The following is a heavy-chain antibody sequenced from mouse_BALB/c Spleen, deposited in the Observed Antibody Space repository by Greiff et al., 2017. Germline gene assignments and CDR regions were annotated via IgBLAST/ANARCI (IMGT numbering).Heavy chain of an antibody. V-gene: IGHV5-6-4*01. J-gene: IGHJ3*01. CDR2: ISSGGSYT. Sequence: EVKLVESGGGLVKPGGSLKLSCAASGFTFSSYTMSWVRQTPEKRLEWVATISSGGSYTYYPDSVKGRFTISRDNDKNTLYLQMSSLKSEDTAMYYCTRDFAYWGQGTLVTVSA. CDR1: GFTFSSYT. CDR3: TRDFAY.